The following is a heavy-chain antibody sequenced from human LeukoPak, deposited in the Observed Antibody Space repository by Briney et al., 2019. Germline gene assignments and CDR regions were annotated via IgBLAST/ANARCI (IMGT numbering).Heavy chain of an antibody. Sequence: VASVKVSCKASGYTFTSYYTHWVRQAPGQGPEWMGIINPSGGSTSYAQKFQGRVTMTRDTSTSTVYMELSSLRSEDTAVYYCARDPEPDYGIDYWGQGTLVTVSS. J-gene: IGHJ4*02. CDR1: GYTFTSYY. V-gene: IGHV1-46*01. D-gene: IGHD4-17*01. CDR2: INPSGGST. CDR3: ARDPEPDYGIDY.